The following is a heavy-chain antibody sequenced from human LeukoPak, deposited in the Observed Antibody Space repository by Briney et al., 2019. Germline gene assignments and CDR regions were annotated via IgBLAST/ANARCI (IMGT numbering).Heavy chain of an antibody. CDR2: IIPILGIA. Sequence: SVKVSCKASGGTFSSYTISWVRQAPGQGLEWMGRIIPILGIANYAQKFQGRVTITADKSTSTAYMELSSLRSEDTAVYYCARHRRFPYYDFWRGPANDAFDIWGQGTMVTVSS. D-gene: IGHD3-3*01. CDR1: GGTFSSYT. CDR3: ARHRRFPYYDFWRGPANDAFDI. V-gene: IGHV1-69*02. J-gene: IGHJ3*02.